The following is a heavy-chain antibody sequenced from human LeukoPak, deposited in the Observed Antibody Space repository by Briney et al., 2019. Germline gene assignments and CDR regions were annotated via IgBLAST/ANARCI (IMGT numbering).Heavy chain of an antibody. CDR3: ARSSDYVFDY. CDR2: IYPGDSDT. CDR1: GYSFAINW. J-gene: IGHJ4*02. D-gene: IGHD4-17*01. Sequence: GESLKISCKGSGYSFAINWIGWVRQVPGKGLEWMGVIYPGDSDTRYSPSFQGQVTISADMSINTAYLQWSSLKASDTAMYYCARSSDYVFDYWGQGTLVTVSS. V-gene: IGHV5-51*01.